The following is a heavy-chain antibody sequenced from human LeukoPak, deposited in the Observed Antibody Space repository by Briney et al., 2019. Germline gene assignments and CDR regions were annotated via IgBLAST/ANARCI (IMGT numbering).Heavy chain of an antibody. Sequence: SETLSLTCTVSGGSISSCYWSWIRQPAGKGLEWIGRIYTSGSTNYNPSLKSRVTMSVDTSKNQFSLKLSSVTAADTAVYYCARDNYDSSGYYEVYWGQGTLVTVSS. D-gene: IGHD3-22*01. V-gene: IGHV4-4*07. CDR3: ARDNYDSSGYYEVY. J-gene: IGHJ4*02. CDR2: IYTSGST. CDR1: GGSISSCY.